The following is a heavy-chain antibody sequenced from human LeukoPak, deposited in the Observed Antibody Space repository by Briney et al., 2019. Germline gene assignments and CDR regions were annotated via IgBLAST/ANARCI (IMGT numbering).Heavy chain of an antibody. CDR2: ISTTSTYT. V-gene: IGHV3-11*06. J-gene: IGHJ4*02. CDR3: ARSFSGSREY. D-gene: IGHD5-24*01. CDR1: GFTFSDFY. Sequence: PGGSLRLSCAASGFTFSDFYMSWIRQAPGKGLEWVSYISTTSTYTNYADSVKGRFTISRDIAKNSLYLQMNSLRAEDTAVYYCARSFSGSREYWGQGTRVTVSS.